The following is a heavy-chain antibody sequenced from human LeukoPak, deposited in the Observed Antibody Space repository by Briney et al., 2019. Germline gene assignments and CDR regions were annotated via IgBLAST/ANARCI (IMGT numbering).Heavy chain of an antibody. Sequence: PGGSLRLSCAASGFTFDDYGMSWVRQAPGKGLEWVSAISGSGDSTYYEDSVKGRFTISRDNSKNTLYLQMNSLRAEDTAVYYCAKAGAVVVVAAKYFDYWGQGTLVTVSS. J-gene: IGHJ4*02. CDR2: ISGSGDST. V-gene: IGHV3-23*01. CDR3: AKAGAVVVVAAKYFDY. CDR1: GFTFDDYG. D-gene: IGHD2-15*01.